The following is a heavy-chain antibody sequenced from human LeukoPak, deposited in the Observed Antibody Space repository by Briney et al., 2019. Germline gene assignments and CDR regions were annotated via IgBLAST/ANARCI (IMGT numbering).Heavy chain of an antibody. CDR1: GFTFSSYG. CDR3: ANPKGYYDSSALIGGY. Sequence: GGSLRLSCAASGFTFSSYGMHWVRQAPGTGLEWVAFIRYDGSNKYYADSVKGRFTISRDNSKNTLYLQMNSLRAEDTAVYYCANPKGYYDSSALIGGYWGQGTLVTVSS. CDR2: IRYDGSNK. J-gene: IGHJ4*02. D-gene: IGHD3-22*01. V-gene: IGHV3-30*02.